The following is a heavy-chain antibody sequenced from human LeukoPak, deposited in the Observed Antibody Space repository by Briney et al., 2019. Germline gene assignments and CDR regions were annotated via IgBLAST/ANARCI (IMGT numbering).Heavy chain of an antibody. CDR1: GGTFSSYT. CDR3: ATNTYCSSTSCYTSYYYYYYMDV. D-gene: IGHD2-2*02. J-gene: IGHJ6*03. V-gene: IGHV1-69*02. Sequence: ESSVKVSCKASGGTFSSYTISWVRQAPGQGLEWMGRIIPILGIANYAQKFQGRVTITADKSTSTAYMELSSLRSEDTAVYYCATNTYCSSTSCYTSYYYYYYMDVWGKGTTVTVSS. CDR2: IIPILGIA.